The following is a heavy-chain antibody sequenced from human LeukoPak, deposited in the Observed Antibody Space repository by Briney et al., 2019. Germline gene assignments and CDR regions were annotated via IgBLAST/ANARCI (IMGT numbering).Heavy chain of an antibody. J-gene: IGHJ4*02. Sequence: ASVKVSCKASGYTFTGYYMHWVRQAPGQGLEWMGWISTYNDNTEYAQKFQGRLTMTTDTSTSTAYMELRSLRSDDTAVYYCARDPPHSSGPNSPCFEYWGQGTLVTVSS. CDR1: GYTFTGYY. V-gene: IGHV1-18*04. CDR2: ISTYNDNT. D-gene: IGHD6-19*01. CDR3: ARDPPHSSGPNSPCFEY.